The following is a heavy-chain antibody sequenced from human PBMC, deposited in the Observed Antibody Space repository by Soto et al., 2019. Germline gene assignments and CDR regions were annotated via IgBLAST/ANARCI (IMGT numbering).Heavy chain of an antibody. V-gene: IGHV4-31*03. J-gene: IGHJ4*02. CDR1: GGSISSGGYY. CDR3: ARDDPGSGSPHFDY. D-gene: IGHD3-10*01. CDR2: IYYRGST. Sequence: QVQLQESGPGLVKPSQALSLTCTVSGGSISSGGYYWSWIRQHPGKGLEWIGYIYYRGSTYYNPSLKSRVTIAVDTSKNQFSLKLSSVTAADTAVYYCARDDPGSGSPHFDYWGQGTLVTVSS.